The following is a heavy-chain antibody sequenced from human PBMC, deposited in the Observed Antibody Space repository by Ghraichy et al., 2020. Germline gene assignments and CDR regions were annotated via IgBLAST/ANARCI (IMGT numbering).Heavy chain of an antibody. CDR3: ARVRGVIYYFDY. CDR2: ISYDGSNK. D-gene: IGHD3-10*01. CDR1: GFTFSSYG. Sequence: GGSLRLSCAASGFTFSSYGKHWVRQAPGKGLEWVAVISYDGSNKYYADSVKGRFTISRDNSKNTLYLQMNSLRAEDTAVYYCARVRGVIYYFDYWGQGTLVTVSS. V-gene: IGHV3-30*03. J-gene: IGHJ4*02.